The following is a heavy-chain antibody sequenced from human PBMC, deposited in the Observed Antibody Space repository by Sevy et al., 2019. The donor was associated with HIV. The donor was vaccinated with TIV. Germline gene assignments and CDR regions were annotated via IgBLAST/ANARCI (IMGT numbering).Heavy chain of an antibody. CDR2: ISGSGGST. CDR3: AKWSELPSSPFDY. V-gene: IGHV3-23*01. Sequence: GGSLRLSCAASGFTFSNYAMSWVRQAPGKGREWVSAISGSGGSTYYADSVKGRFTISGDNSKNTPFLQMNSLRAEDTAVYFCAKWSELPSSPFDYWGQGTLVTVSS. CDR1: GFTFSNYA. J-gene: IGHJ4*02. D-gene: IGHD1-26*01.